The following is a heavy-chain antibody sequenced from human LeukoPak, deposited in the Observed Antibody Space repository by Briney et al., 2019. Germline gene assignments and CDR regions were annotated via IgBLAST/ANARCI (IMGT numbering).Heavy chain of an antibody. Sequence: GGSLRLSCAASGFTFSSYAMSWVRQAPGKGLEWVSVISGSGCSTYYADSVKGRFTISRDNSKNTVHLQMNSLRAEATAVYYCAKDLYSNYVFYYYGMDVWGQGTTVTVSS. CDR3: AKDLYSNYVFYYYGMDV. CDR2: ISGSGCST. V-gene: IGHV3-23*01. J-gene: IGHJ6*02. D-gene: IGHD4-11*01. CDR1: GFTFSSYA.